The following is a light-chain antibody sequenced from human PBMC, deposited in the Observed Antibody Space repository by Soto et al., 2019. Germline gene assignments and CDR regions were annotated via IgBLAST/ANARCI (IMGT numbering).Light chain of an antibody. CDR3: SSFTSSSTYV. CDR1: SSDVGRYNY. Sequence: QSVLTQPASVSGSPGQSITISCTGTSSDVGRYNYVSWYQQHPGKAPKLTIYDVSNRPLGVSSRFSGSKSGNTASLTISGLQAEDEADYYCSSFTSSSTYVFGTGTKLTVL. J-gene: IGLJ1*01. CDR2: DVS. V-gene: IGLV2-14*01.